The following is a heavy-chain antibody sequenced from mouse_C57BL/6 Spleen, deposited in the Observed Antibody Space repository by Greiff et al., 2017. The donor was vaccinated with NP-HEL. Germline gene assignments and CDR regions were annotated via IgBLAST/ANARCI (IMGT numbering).Heavy chain of an antibody. Sequence: QVQLQQPGAELVKPGASVQMSCKASGYTFTSYWITWVTQRPGQGLEWIGDIYPGSGSTNYNEKFKSKATLTVDTSSSTAYMQLSSLTSEDSAVYYCARIPYYYYGRDYWGQGTTLTVSS. V-gene: IGHV1-55*01. J-gene: IGHJ2*01. CDR3: ARIPYYYYGRDY. CDR1: GYTFTSYW. CDR2: IYPGSGST. D-gene: IGHD1-1*01.